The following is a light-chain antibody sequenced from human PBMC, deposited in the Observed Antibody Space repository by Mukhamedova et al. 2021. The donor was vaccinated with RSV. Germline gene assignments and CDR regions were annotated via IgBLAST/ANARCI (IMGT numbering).Light chain of an antibody. CDR3: QQFESYPLT. Sequence: LAWYQQKRGSPPKLLISAASYLEHAVPSRFSGSGSGTAFTPTISSLHPEDFATYYCQQFESYPLTFGGGTEVEIK. CDR2: AAS. J-gene: IGKJ4*01. V-gene: IGKV1-13*02.